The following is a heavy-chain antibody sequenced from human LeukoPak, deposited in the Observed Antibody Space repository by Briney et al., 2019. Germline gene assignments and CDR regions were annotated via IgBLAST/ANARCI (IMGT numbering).Heavy chain of an antibody. D-gene: IGHD3-10*01. J-gene: IGHJ5*02. V-gene: IGHV4-59*01. Sequence: SETLSLTCTVSGDSISTYYWSWIRQPPGKGLEWIGYIYYRVTSDYNPSLKSRVTMSVDMSTRQISLKLSSVTAADTAVYYCARLGRITMVRGVIINWFDPWSQGTLVTVSS. CDR2: IYYRVTS. CDR1: GDSISTYY. CDR3: ARLGRITMVRGVIINWFDP.